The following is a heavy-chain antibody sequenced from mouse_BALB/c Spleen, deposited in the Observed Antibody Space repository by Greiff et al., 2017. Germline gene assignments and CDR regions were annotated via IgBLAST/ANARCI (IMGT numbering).Heavy chain of an antibody. CDR2: INPNNGGT. D-gene: IGHD2-1*01. CDR1: GYTFTDYN. V-gene: IGHV1-18*01. J-gene: IGHJ4*01. Sequence: EVQLQESGPELVKPGASVKIPCKASGYTFTDYNMDWVKQSHGKSLEWIGDINPNNGGTIYNQKFKGKATLTVDKSSSTAYMELRSLTSEDTAVYYCASGSGNWDAMDYWGQGTSVTVSS. CDR3: ASGSGNWDAMDY.